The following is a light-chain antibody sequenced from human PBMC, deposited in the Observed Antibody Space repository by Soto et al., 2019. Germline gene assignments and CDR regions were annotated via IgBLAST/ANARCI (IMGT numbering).Light chain of an antibody. J-gene: IGKJ5*01. Sequence: EIVLTQSPGTLSLSPGERATLSGRASQSVSSSYFAWYQQKPGLAPRLLIYGASSRATGIPDKFSGSGSGTDFTLTISRLEPEDFAVYYCQQYGSAPITFGQGTRLEIE. CDR3: QQYGSAPIT. V-gene: IGKV3-20*01. CDR1: QSVSSSY. CDR2: GAS.